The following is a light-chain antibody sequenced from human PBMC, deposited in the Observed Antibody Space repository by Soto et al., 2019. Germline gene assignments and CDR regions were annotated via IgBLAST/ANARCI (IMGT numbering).Light chain of an antibody. CDR1: QSISSGY. Sequence: EIVMTQSPATLSVSPGDRATLSCRASQSISSGYLAWYQQKPGQAPRLLIYGASSRATGIPDRFSGSGSETDFTLTISRLEPEDFAVYYCQRYGTSLTWTFGQGTKVDIK. CDR3: QRYGTSLTWT. J-gene: IGKJ1*01. CDR2: GAS. V-gene: IGKV3-20*01.